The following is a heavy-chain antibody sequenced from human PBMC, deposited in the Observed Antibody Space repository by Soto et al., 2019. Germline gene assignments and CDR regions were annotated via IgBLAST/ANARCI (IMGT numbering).Heavy chain of an antibody. J-gene: IGHJ4*02. CDR3: ARAIPDYDILTGHPDY. CDR1: GYTFTSYY. D-gene: IGHD3-9*01. Sequence: ASVKVSCKASGYTFTSYYMHWVRQAPGQGLEWMGIINPSGGSTSYAQKFQGRVTMARDTSTSTVYMELSSLRSEDTAVYYCARAIPDYDILTGHPDYWGQGTLVTVSS. CDR2: INPSGGST. V-gene: IGHV1-46*03.